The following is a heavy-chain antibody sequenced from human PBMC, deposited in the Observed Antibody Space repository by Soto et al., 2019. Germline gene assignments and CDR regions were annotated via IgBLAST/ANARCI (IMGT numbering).Heavy chain of an antibody. D-gene: IGHD2-15*01. Sequence: LSLTCAVSGGSISSSNWWSWVRQPPGKGLEWIGEIYHSGSTNYNPSLKSRVTISVDKSKNQFSLKLSSVTAADTAVYYCARRDCSGGSCRLGYSSGWNEGGFSIWGQGTLVTVSS. CDR2: IYHSGST. J-gene: IGHJ4*02. V-gene: IGHV4-4*02. CDR3: ARRDCSGGSCRLGYSSGWNEGGFSI. CDR1: GGSISSSNW.